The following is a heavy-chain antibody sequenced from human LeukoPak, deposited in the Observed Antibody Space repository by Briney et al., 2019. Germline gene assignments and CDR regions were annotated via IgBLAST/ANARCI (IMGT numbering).Heavy chain of an antibody. CDR2: IYYSGST. Sequence: PSETLSLTCTVSGDSISSYYWSWIRQPPGKGLEWIGYIYYSGSTNYNPSFKSRVTISVDTSKNQFSLKLTSVTAADTAVYYCARSPYYYGSGSYNFDYWGQGTLVTVSS. CDR3: ARSPYYYGSGSYNFDY. CDR1: GDSISSYY. V-gene: IGHV4-59*01. J-gene: IGHJ4*02. D-gene: IGHD3-10*01.